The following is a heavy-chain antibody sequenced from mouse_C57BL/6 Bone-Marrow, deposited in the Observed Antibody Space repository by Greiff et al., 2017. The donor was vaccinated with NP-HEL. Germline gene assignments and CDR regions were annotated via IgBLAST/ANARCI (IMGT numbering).Heavy chain of an antibody. V-gene: IGHV1-81*01. D-gene: IGHD1-1*01. J-gene: IGHJ2*01. CDR1: GYTFTSSG. CDR3: ARGATVVAYYFDY. CDR2: IYPRSGNT. Sequence: QVQLQQSGAELARPGASVKLSCKASGYTFTSSGISWVKQRTGQGLEWIGEIYPRSGNTYYNEKFKGKATLTADKSSSTAYMELRSLTSEDSAVYFCARGATVVAYYFDYWGQGTTLTVSS.